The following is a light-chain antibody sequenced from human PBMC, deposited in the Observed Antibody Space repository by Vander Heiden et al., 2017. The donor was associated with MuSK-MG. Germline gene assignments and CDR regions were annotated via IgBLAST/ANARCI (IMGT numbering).Light chain of an antibody. V-gene: IGLV2-14*01. CDR2: DVS. Sequence: SALTQPASVSGSPAQSIAISCTGTSSDVGRFGYVSWYQQHPGKAPKLLIYDVSKRPSGVSDRFSGSKSGNTASLTISGLQAEDEADYYCNSYTSGKTLVFGTGTKVTVL. J-gene: IGLJ1*01. CDR3: NSYTSGKTLV. CDR1: SSDVGRFGY.